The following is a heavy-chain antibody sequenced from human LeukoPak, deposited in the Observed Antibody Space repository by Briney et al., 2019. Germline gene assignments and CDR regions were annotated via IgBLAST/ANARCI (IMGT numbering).Heavy chain of an antibody. J-gene: IGHJ4*02. D-gene: IGHD5-24*01. CDR1: GYMFTHYY. CDR3: ARDLRRSGYNSGCDH. CDR2: ITSSGGDT. V-gene: IGHV1-46*01. Sequence: ASVKVSCKASGYMFTHYYMHWVRQAPGQGLEWMGMITSSGGDTSYAQKFEGRVTMTRDTSTRTVYMELSSLTSEDTAVYYCARDLRRSGYNSGCDHWGQGTLVTVSP.